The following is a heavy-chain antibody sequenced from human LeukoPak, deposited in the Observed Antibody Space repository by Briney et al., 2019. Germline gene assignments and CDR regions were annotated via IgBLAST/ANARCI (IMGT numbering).Heavy chain of an antibody. CDR3: ARDRGAPTGNFWYFGL. CDR1: GYTFTDYF. D-gene: IGHD7-27*01. J-gene: IGHJ2*01. V-gene: IGHV1-2*04. Sequence: GASVKVSCKASGYTFTDYFLHWVRQAPGQGLEWMGWIDPKSGVSRSPQKFQGWVTMTRDTSISTAYMELSRLTSDDTAVYYCARDRGAPTGNFWYFGLWARATLVIVPS. CDR2: IDPKSGVS.